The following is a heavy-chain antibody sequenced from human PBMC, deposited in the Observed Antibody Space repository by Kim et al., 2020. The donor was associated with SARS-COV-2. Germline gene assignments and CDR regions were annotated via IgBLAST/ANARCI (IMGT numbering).Heavy chain of an antibody. V-gene: IGHV3-21*01. CDR3: ARKEGDYYYYGMDV. D-gene: IGHD3-16*01. Sequence: ADSVKGRFTISRDNAKNSLYLQMNSLRAEDTAVYYCARKEGDYYYYGMDVWGQGTTVTVSS. J-gene: IGHJ6*02.